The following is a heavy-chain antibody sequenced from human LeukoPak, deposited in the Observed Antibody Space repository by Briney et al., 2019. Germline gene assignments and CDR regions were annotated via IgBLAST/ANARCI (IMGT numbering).Heavy chain of an antibody. CDR1: GYTLTELS. CDR3: AREVSWYCSGGSCYNFAPLVL. CDR2: IGPHSTFT. J-gene: IGHJ4*02. D-gene: IGHD2-15*01. V-gene: IGHV1-2*02. Sequence: GASVKVSCKVSGYTLTELSMHWVRQAPGKGLEWMGYIGPHSTFTSSPQEFQGRVTMTRDASMSTAYMELSSLRSEDTAVYYCAREVSWYCSGGSCYNFAPLVLWGQGTLVTVSS.